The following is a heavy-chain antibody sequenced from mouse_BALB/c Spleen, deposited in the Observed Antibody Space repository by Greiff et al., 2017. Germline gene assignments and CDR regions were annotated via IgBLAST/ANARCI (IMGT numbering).Heavy chain of an antibody. CDR1: GYTFTSYD. CDR3: AKPYDGYYGAWFAY. Sequence: QVQLQQSGAELVKPGASVKLSCKASGYTFTSYDINWVRQRPEQGLEWIGWIFPGDGSTKYNEKFKGKATLTTDKASSTAYMQLSRLTSEDSAVYFCAKPYDGYYGAWFAYWGQGTLVTVSA. V-gene: IGHV1S56*01. CDR2: IFPGDGST. D-gene: IGHD2-3*01. J-gene: IGHJ3*01.